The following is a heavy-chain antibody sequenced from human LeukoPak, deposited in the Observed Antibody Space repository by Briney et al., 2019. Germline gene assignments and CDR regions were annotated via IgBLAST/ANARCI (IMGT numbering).Heavy chain of an antibody. V-gene: IGHV3-21*01. J-gene: IGHJ4*02. Sequence: PRGCLRLSCSVSGFTVSSYTINWVPQAPGGGLGRVSSISVSSRHKYYEDAVKGRFNISRDNAKNSLYLQMNSLRAEDTAVYYWARTANFAAGYYTEYWGQGTLVTVSS. CDR1: GFTVSSYT. D-gene: IGHD6-13*01. CDR2: ISVSSRHK. CDR3: ARTANFAAGYYTEY.